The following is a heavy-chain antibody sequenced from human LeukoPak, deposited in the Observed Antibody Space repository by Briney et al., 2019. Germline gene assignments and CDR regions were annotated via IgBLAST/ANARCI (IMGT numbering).Heavy chain of an antibody. CDR3: ARDRGTMSLFDY. V-gene: IGHV1-69*06. J-gene: IGHJ4*02. CDR2: IIPIFGTA. D-gene: IGHD3-22*01. CDR1: GGTFSSYA. Sequence: SVKVSCKASGGTFSSYAISWVRQAPGQGLEWMGGIIPIFGTANYAQKFQGRVTITADKSTSTAYMELSSLRSEDTAVYYCARDRGTMSLFDYWGQGTLVTVSS.